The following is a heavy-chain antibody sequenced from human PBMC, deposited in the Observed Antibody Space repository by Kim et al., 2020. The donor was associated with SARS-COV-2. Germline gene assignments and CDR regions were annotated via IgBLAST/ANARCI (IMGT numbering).Heavy chain of an antibody. Sequence: SETLSLTCTVSGGSISSGGYYWSWIRQHPGKGLEWIGYIYYSGSTYYNPSLKSRVTISVDTSKNQFSLKLSSVTAADTAVYYCARGRFSKKVGYSSSWYPYYWGQGTLVTVSS. CDR2: IYYSGST. CDR1: GGSISSGGYY. J-gene: IGHJ4*02. CDR3: ARGRFSKKVGYSSSWYPYY. D-gene: IGHD6-13*01. V-gene: IGHV4-31*03.